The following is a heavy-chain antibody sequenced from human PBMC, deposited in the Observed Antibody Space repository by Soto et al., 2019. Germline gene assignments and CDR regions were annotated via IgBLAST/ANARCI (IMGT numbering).Heavy chain of an antibody. CDR1: GDSVSSNSAA. D-gene: IGHD6-19*01. V-gene: IGHV6-1*01. Sequence: SQTLSLTCAISGDSVSSNSAAWNWIRQSPSRGLEWLGRTYYRSKWYNDYAVSVKSRITINPDTSKNQFSLQLNSVTPEDTAVYYCARARYSSGWYAYWFDPWGQGTLVTVS. J-gene: IGHJ5*02. CDR2: TYYRSKWYN. CDR3: ARARYSSGWYAYWFDP.